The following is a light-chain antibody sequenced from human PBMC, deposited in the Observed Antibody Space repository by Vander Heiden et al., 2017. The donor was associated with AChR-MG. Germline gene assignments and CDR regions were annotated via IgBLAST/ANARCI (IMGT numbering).Light chain of an antibody. CDR3: HRDPAYRKT. CDR2: KTS. V-gene: IGKV1-5*03. Sequence: DIQMTQSPSTLSASLGDRVSITCRASQSVDKWLAWYQQKPGKAPNLLIYKTSNLESGVPSRFSGSASGTEFTLTISSLHPDDFATYYCHRDPAYRKTFGPGTKVEIK. CDR1: QSVDKW. J-gene: IGKJ1*01.